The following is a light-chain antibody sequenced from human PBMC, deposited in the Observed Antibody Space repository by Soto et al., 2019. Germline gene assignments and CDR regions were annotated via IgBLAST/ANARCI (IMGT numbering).Light chain of an antibody. CDR1: QSVRSY. V-gene: IGKV3-11*01. J-gene: IGKJ2*01. CDR3: HQRYSWPHT. CDR2: EAS. Sequence: ETVLTQSPVTLSLSPGERATLSCRASQSVRSYLAWYQQKPGQAPRLLIYEASNRATGIPARFSGSGSGTDFTLTISSLETEDFAVYYCHQRYSWPHTFGQGTNLEMK.